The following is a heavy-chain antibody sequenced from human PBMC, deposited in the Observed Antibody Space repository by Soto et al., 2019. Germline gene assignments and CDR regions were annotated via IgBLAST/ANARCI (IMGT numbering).Heavy chain of an antibody. CDR1: GFTFSSYG. V-gene: IGHV3-30*18. CDR2: ISYDGSNK. Sequence: QVQLVESGGGVVQPGRSLRLSCAASGFTFSSYGMHWVRQAPGKGLEWVAVISYDGSNKYYADSVKGRFTISRDNSKNTLYLQMNSLRAEDTAVYYCAKDLVDGNSVYWGQGTLVTVSS. J-gene: IGHJ4*02. CDR3: AKDLVDGNSVY. D-gene: IGHD3-16*01.